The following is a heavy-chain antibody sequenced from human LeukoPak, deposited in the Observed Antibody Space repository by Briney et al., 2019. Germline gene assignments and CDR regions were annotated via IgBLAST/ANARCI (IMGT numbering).Heavy chain of an antibody. CDR3: ARAAADCSSTSCLGY. CDR2: ISSNGGST. V-gene: IGHV3-64*01. Sequence: PGGSLRLSCAASGFTFSSYAMHWVRQAPGKGLEYVSAISSNGGSTYYASSVKGRFTISRDNSKNTLYLQMGSLRAEDMAVYYCARAAADCSSTSCLGYWGQGTLVSISS. J-gene: IGHJ4*02. D-gene: IGHD2-2*01. CDR1: GFTFSSYA.